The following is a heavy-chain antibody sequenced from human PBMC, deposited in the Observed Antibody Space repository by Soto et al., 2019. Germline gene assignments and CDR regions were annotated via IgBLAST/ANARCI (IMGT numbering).Heavy chain of an antibody. J-gene: IGHJ6*02. Sequence: QVQLVESGGGVVQPGRSLRLSCAASGFTFSSYGMHWVRQAPGKGLEWVAVISYDGSNKYYADSVKGRFTISRDNSKNTLYLQMNSLRAEDTAVYYCAKDRSGGSAYGMDVWGQGTTVTVSS. CDR1: GFTFSSYG. CDR3: AKDRSGGSAYGMDV. V-gene: IGHV3-30*18. D-gene: IGHD3-10*01. CDR2: ISYDGSNK.